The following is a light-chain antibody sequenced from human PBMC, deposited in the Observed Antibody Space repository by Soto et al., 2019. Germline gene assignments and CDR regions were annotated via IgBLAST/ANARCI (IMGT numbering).Light chain of an antibody. Sequence: EIVMTQSPATLSVSPGERATLSCRACQSISSKLAWYQQKPGQGPRLLIYDASTRATGIPARFSGSGSGTDFTLTISSLQSEDFAVYYCQQYNNWLRWTFGQGTKVEIK. V-gene: IGKV3-15*01. J-gene: IGKJ1*01. CDR3: QQYNNWLRWT. CDR1: QSISSK. CDR2: DAS.